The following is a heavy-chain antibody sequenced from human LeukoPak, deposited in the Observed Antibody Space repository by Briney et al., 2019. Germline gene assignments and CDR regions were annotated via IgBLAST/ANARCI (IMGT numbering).Heavy chain of an antibody. CDR2: INPNSGGT. J-gene: IGHJ4*02. Sequence: ASVKVSCKASGHTFTVYYMHWVRQAPGQGLEWMGWINPNSGGTNYAQKFQGRVTMTRDTSISTAYMELSRLRSDDTAVYYCARVTIGYGYWRLQYWGQGTLVTVSS. D-gene: IGHD5-18*01. CDR1: GHTFTVYY. CDR3: ARVTIGYGYWRLQY. V-gene: IGHV1-2*02.